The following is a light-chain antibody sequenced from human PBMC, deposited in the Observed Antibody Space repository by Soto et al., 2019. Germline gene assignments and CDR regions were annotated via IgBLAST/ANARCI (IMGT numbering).Light chain of an antibody. V-gene: IGLV1-47*01. J-gene: IGLJ1*01. Sequence: QSVLTQPPSASGTPGQRVTISCSGSSSDFGSNYVYWYQQLPGTAPKILIYRNNQRPSGVPDRFSGSKSGSSASLAISGLRSEDEADYHCAAWDDSQSGLYVFGTGTKVTVL. CDR3: AAWDDSQSGLYV. CDR2: RNN. CDR1: SSDFGSNY.